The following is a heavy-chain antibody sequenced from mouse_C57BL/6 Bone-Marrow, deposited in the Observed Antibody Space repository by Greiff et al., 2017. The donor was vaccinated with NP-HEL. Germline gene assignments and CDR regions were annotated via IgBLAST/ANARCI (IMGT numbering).Heavy chain of an antibody. J-gene: IGHJ3*01. CDR1: GYTFTSYW. Sequence: QVQLQQPGAELVRPGSSVKLSCKASGYTFTSYWMDWVKQRPGQGPEWIGNIYPSDSETHYNQKFKDKATITADTSSNTAYLQLSSLTSEDTAVYYCTTDYSFAYWGQGTLVTVSA. CDR2: IYPSDSET. CDR3: TTDYSFAY. V-gene: IGHV1-61*01. D-gene: IGHD2-12*01.